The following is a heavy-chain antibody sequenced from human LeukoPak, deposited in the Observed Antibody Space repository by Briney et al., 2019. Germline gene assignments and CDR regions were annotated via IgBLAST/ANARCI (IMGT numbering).Heavy chain of an antibody. D-gene: IGHD2/OR15-2a*01. V-gene: IGHV4-39*07. J-gene: IGHJ4*02. CDR1: GGSISSSSYY. CDR3: ARAFYGHPFDY. Sequence: SETLSLTCTVSGGSISSSSYYWGWIRQPPGKGLEWIGEINHSGSTNYNPSLKSRVTISVDTSKNQFSLKLSSVTAADTAVYYCARAFYGHPFDYWGQGTLVTVSS. CDR2: INHSGST.